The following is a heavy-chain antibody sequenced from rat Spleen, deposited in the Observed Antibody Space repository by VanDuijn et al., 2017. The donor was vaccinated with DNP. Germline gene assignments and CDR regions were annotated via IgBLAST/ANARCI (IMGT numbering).Heavy chain of an antibody. CDR2: IGSPAYAP. CDR3: VRWNSGHFDY. J-gene: IGHJ2*01. D-gene: IGHD4-3*01. CDR1: GFTFSNYW. V-gene: IGHV5-31*01. Sequence: EVQLVESGGGLVQPGKSLKLSCVASGFTFSNYWMTWIRQVPGRGLEWVASIGSPAYAPYYTDSVKGRFTISRDNAKSTLYLQMNSLRSEDMATYYCVRWNSGHFDYWGQGVMVTVSS.